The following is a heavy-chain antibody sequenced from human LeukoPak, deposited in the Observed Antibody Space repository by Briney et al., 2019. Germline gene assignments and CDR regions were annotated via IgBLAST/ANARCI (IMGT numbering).Heavy chain of an antibody. CDR2: IYYSGST. Sequence: SETLSLTCTVSGGSISSSSYYWGWIRQPPGKGLEWIGSIYYSGSTYYNPSLKSRVTISVDTSKDQFSLKLSSVTAADTAVYYCARLMYYYDSSGYYYEAIAYWGRGTLVTVSS. CDR1: GGSISSSSYY. J-gene: IGHJ4*02. D-gene: IGHD3-22*01. CDR3: ARLMYYYDSSGYYYEAIAY. V-gene: IGHV4-39*01.